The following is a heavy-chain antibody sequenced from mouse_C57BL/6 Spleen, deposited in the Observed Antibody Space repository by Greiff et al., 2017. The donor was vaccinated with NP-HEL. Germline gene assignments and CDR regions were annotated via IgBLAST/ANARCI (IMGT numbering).Heavy chain of an antibody. D-gene: IGHD2-4*01. CDR2: IYPGNSDT. Sequence: EVQLQQSGTVLARPGASVKMSCKTSGYTFTSYWMHWVKQRPGQGLEWIGAIYPGNSDTSYNQKFKGKAKLTAVTSASTAYMELSSLTNEDSAVYYCTRSDDYPYYFDYWGQGTTLTVSS. J-gene: IGHJ2*01. CDR3: TRSDDYPYYFDY. CDR1: GYTFTSYW. V-gene: IGHV1-5*01.